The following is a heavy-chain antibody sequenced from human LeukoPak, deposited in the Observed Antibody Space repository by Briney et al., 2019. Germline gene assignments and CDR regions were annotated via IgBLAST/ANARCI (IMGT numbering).Heavy chain of an antibody. Sequence: SETLSLTCTVSGGSISSYYWSWIRQPPGKGLERIGYIYYSGSTNYNPSLKSRVTISVDTSKNQFSLKLSSVTAADTAVYYCARLFYGSGEYYFDYWGQGTLVTVSS. CDR2: IYYSGST. CDR1: GGSISSYY. CDR3: ARLFYGSGEYYFDY. J-gene: IGHJ4*02. D-gene: IGHD3-10*01. V-gene: IGHV4-59*01.